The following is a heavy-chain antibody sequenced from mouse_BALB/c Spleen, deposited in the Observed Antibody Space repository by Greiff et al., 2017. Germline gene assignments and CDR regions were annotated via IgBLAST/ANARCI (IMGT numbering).Heavy chain of an antibody. CDR1: GYTFSSYW. CDR3: TRRTTVVGFDY. J-gene: IGHJ2*01. Sequence: QVQLKESGAELMKPGASVKISCKATGYTFSSYWIEWVKQRPGHGLEWIGEILPGSGSTNYNEKFKGKATFTADTSSNTAYMQLSSLTSEDSAVYYCTRRTTVVGFDYWGQGTTLTVSS. D-gene: IGHD1-1*01. CDR2: ILPGSGST. V-gene: IGHV1-9*01.